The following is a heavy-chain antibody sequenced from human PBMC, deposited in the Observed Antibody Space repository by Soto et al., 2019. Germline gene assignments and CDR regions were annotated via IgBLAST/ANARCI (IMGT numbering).Heavy chain of an antibody. J-gene: IGHJ4*02. CDR2: IIPIFGTA. CDR1: GGTFSSYA. CDR3: ARDLGYSSSTSSTRGPGPSDS. D-gene: IGHD2-2*01. V-gene: IGHV1-69*13. Sequence: GASVKVSCKASGGTFSSYAISWVRQAPGQGLEWMGGIIPIFGTANYAQKFQGRVTITADESTSTAYMELSSLRSEDTAVYYCARDLGYSSSTSSTRGPGPSDSWGQGTLVTVSS.